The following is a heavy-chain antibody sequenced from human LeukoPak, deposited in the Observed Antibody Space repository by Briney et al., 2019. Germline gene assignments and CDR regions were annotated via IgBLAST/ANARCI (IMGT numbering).Heavy chain of an antibody. CDR1: DYTFTGYG. Sequence: GASVKVSCKASDYTFTGYGINWVRQAPGQGLEWMGWISGYNGNTNYAQKLQGRVTMTTDTSTSTAYMELRSLRSDDTAVYYCARSLGVTTIIDYWGQGTLVTVSS. J-gene: IGHJ4*02. D-gene: IGHD5-12*01. CDR2: ISGYNGNT. CDR3: ARSLGVTTIIDY. V-gene: IGHV1-18*01.